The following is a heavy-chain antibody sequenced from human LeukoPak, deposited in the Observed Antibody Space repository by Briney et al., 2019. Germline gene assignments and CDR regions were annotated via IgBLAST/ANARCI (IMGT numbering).Heavy chain of an antibody. Sequence: GGSLRLSCAASGFTFSSYWMNWARQAPGKGLEWVASINHNGNVNYYVDSVKGRFTISRDNAKNSLYLQMNSLRAEDTAVYYCARDAHYAFDMWGQGTMVTVSS. CDR1: GFTFSSYW. CDR2: INHNGNVN. V-gene: IGHV3-7*03. CDR3: ARDAHYAFDM. J-gene: IGHJ3*02.